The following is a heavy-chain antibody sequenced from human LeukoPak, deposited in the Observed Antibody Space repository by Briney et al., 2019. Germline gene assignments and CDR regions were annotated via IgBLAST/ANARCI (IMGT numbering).Heavy chain of an antibody. CDR2: IYHSGST. J-gene: IGHJ4*02. Sequence: SETLSLTCTVSGGSISSYYWSWIRQPPGKGLEWIGYIYHSGSTYYNPSLKSRVTISVDRSKNQFSLKLSSVTAADTAVYYCARSYSSGWYRWWYFDYWGQGTLVTVSS. V-gene: IGHV4-59*12. D-gene: IGHD6-19*01. CDR1: GGSISSYY. CDR3: ARSYSSGWYRWWYFDY.